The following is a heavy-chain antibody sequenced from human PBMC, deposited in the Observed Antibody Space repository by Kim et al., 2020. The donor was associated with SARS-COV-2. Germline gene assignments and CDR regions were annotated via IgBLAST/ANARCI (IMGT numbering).Heavy chain of an antibody. D-gene: IGHD5-18*01. J-gene: IGHJ6*02. CDR2: INPSGGST. CDR3: ARGAQRAPQTAMVTTAVYYYYGMDV. Sequence: ASVKVSCKASGYTFTSYYMHWVRQAPGQGLEWMGIINPSGGSTSYAQKFQGRVTMTRDTSTSTVYMELSSLRSEDTAVYYCARGAQRAPQTAMVTTAVYYYYGMDVWGQGTTVTVSS. CDR1: GYTFTSYY. V-gene: IGHV1-46*01.